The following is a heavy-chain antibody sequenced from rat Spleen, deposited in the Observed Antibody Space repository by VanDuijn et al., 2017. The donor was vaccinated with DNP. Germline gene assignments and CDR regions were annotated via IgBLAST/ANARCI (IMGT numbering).Heavy chain of an antibody. J-gene: IGHJ4*01. V-gene: IGHV5-7*01. CDR1: GFTFSDYN. Sequence: EVQLVESGGGLVQPGRSLKLSCAASGFTFSDYNMAWVRQAPRKGLEWVATISYDGSSTHYRDSVKGRFTISRDYAKSSLYLQMNSLKSEDTATYYCARFMYTTDYYYFYYYAMDAWGQGTSVTVSS. D-gene: IGHD1-6*01. CDR3: ARFMYTTDYYYFYYYAMDA. CDR2: ISYDGSST.